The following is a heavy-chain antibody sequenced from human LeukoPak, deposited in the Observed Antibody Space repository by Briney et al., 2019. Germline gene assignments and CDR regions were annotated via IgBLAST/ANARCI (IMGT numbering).Heavy chain of an antibody. CDR3: ATLQDSSGYYYVDY. CDR1: GFTFSSYS. J-gene: IGHJ4*02. D-gene: IGHD3-22*01. V-gene: IGHV3-21*01. Sequence: AGGSLRLSCVASGFTFSSYSMNWVRQAPGKGLQWVTSISSSSSYIYYADSVRGRFTISRDNAKNSLYLQMNSLRAEDTAVYYCATLQDSSGYYYVDYWGQGTLVTVSS. CDR2: ISSSSSYI.